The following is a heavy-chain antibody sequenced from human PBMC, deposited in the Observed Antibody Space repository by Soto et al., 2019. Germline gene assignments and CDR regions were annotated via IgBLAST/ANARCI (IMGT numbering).Heavy chain of an antibody. Sequence: ASVRVSCKASGYTFTSYGIHWVRQAPGQRLEWMGWINAANGDTKYSPKFQGRVTITRDTSASTAYMGLSSLRSEDTAVYYCVRRHVSATGIDWFDPWGQGTLVTVSS. J-gene: IGHJ5*02. CDR3: VRRHVSATGIDWFDP. D-gene: IGHD6-13*01. CDR1: GYTFTSYG. V-gene: IGHV1-3*01. CDR2: INAANGDT.